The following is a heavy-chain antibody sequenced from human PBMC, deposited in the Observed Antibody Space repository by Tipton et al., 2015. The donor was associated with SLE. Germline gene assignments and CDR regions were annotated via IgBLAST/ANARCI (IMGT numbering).Heavy chain of an antibody. Sequence: TLSLTCAVSGYSISSNYYWGWIRQPPGKGLEWIGSIYHSGSTYYNPSLKSRVTISVDTSKNQFSLKLSSVTAADTAVYYCARDVAPGTTVTTQEDYWGQGTLVTVSS. CDR2: IYHSGST. CDR3: ARDVAPGTTVTTQEDY. V-gene: IGHV4-38-2*02. D-gene: IGHD4-17*01. J-gene: IGHJ4*02. CDR1: GYSISSNYY.